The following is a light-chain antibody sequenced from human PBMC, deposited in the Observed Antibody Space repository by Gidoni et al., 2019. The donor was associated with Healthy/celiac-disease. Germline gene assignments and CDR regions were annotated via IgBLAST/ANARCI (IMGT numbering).Light chain of an antibody. V-gene: IGLV1-44*01. CDR2: SNN. CDR1: SSNIGSNT. CDR3: AAWDDSLNGVV. J-gene: IGLJ2*01. Sequence: QSVLTQPPSASVTPGQRVTISCSGSSSNIGSNTVNWYQQLPGTAPKLLIYSNNQRPSGVPDRFSSSKSGTSASLAISGLQSEDEADYYCAAWDDSLNGVVFGGGTKLTVL.